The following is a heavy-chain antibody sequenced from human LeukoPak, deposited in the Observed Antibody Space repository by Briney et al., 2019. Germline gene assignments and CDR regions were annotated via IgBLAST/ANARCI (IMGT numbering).Heavy chain of an antibody. Sequence: GESLKISCKGSGYSFTSYWIGWVRQMPGKGLEWMGIIYPGDSDTRYSPSFQGQVTISADKSISTAYLQWSSLKASDTAMCYCARGRVRATVSPRSFDIWGQGTMVTVSS. V-gene: IGHV5-51*01. CDR3: ARGRVRATVSPRSFDI. CDR1: GYSFTSYW. J-gene: IGHJ3*02. D-gene: IGHD4-17*01. CDR2: IYPGDSDT.